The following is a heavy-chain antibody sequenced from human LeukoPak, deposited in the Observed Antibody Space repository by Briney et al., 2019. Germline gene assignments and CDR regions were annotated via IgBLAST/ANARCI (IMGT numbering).Heavy chain of an antibody. CDR1: GGSISSSSYY. Sequence: KASETLSLTCTVSGGSISSSSYYWGWIRQPPGKGLEWIGSIYYSGSTYYNPSLKSRVTISVDTSKNQFSLKLSSVTAADTAVYYCARGGRGNYGTPFDYWGQGTLVTVSS. V-gene: IGHV4-39*07. J-gene: IGHJ4*02. CDR2: IYYSGST. D-gene: IGHD3-16*01. CDR3: ARGGRGNYGTPFDY.